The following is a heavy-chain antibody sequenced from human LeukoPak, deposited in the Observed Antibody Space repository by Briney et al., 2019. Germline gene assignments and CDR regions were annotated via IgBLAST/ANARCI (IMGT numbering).Heavy chain of an antibody. CDR3: AXXXXXXXWLNHWFDP. CDR2: ISAYNGNT. Sequence: ASVKVSCKASGYTFTSYVISWVRQAPGQGLEWMGWISAYNGNTNYAQKLQGRVTMTTDTSTSTAYMELRSLRSDDTAVYYCAXXXXXXXWLNHWFDPWGQGTLVTVSS. D-gene: IGHD5-12*01. CDR1: GYTFTSYV. V-gene: IGHV1-18*01. J-gene: IGHJ5*02.